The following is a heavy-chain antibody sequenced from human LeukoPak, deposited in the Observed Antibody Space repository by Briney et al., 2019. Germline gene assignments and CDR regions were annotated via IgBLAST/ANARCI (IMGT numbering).Heavy chain of an antibody. Sequence: GGSLRLSCAASGFTFSDYYMDWVRQAPGKGLEWVGRTRNKANSYTTEYAASVKGRFIISRDDSRNSLYLQMNSLKASDTAMYYCARHVLGVFDYWGQGTLVTVSS. J-gene: IGHJ4*02. D-gene: IGHD2-8*01. V-gene: IGHV3-72*01. CDR1: GFTFSDYY. CDR2: TRNKANSYTT. CDR3: ARHVLGVFDY.